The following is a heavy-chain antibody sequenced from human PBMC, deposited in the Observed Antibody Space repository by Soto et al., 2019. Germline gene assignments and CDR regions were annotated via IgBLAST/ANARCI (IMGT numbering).Heavy chain of an antibody. J-gene: IGHJ4*02. CDR2: ISWNSDSI. D-gene: IGHD3-3*01. V-gene: IGHV3-9*01. CDR3: TKVGGLYDFWSGPLHFDL. CDR1: GFIFDDFA. Sequence: EAQLVESGGGLVQPGRSLRLSCAGSGFIFDDFAIHWVRQAPGKGLEWVSGISWNSDSIGYADSVKGRFTISRDNAKNALYLQMNSLRVEDPALYYCTKVGGLYDFWSGPLHFDLWGQGTLVTVSS.